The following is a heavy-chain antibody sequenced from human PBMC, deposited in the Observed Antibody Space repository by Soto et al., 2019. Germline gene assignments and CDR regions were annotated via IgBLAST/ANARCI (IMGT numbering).Heavy chain of an antibody. J-gene: IGHJ3*02. V-gene: IGHV5-51*01. D-gene: IGHD3-22*01. Sequence: GESLKISCQGSGYSFSSYWIGWVRQMPGKGLEWMGIIWPGDSETRYSPSFQGQVTISADKSISAAYLQWSSLEASDTAMHYCARGHYDTTGYGAFDIWGQGTMVTVSS. CDR1: GYSFSSYW. CDR3: ARGHYDTTGYGAFDI. CDR2: IWPGDSET.